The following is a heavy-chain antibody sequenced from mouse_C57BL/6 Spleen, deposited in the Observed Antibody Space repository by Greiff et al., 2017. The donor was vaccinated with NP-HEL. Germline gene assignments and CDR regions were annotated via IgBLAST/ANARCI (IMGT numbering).Heavy chain of an antibody. D-gene: IGHD2-3*01. CDR2: IYPGDGDT. CDR1: GYAFSSYW. CDR3: ARREGYLYYFDD. V-gene: IGHV1-80*01. J-gene: IGHJ2*01. Sequence: QVQLQQSGAELVKPGASVKISCKASGYAFSSYWMNWVKQRPGKGLEWIGQIYPGDGDTNYNGKFKGKATLTADKSSSTAYMQLSSLTSEDSAVYFCARREGYLYYFDDWGQGTTLTVSS.